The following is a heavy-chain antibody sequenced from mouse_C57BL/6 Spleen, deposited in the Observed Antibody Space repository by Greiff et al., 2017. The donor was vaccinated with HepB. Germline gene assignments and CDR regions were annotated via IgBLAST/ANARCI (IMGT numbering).Heavy chain of an antibody. CDR3: ARDGYDRYFDV. CDR2: IYPGGGYT. Sequence: VQLQQSGAELVRPGTSVKMSRKASGYTFTNYWIGWAKQRPGHGLEWIGDIYPGGGYTNYNEKFKGKATLTADKSSSTAYMQFSSLTSEDSAIYYCARDGYDRYFDVWGTGTTVTVSS. J-gene: IGHJ1*03. CDR1: GYTFTNYW. V-gene: IGHV1-63*01. D-gene: IGHD2-2*01.